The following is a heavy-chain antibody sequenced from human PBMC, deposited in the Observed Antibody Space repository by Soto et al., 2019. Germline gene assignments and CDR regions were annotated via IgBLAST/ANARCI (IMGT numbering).Heavy chain of an antibody. CDR2: IIPIFGTA. Sequence: QVQMVQSGAEVKKPGSSVKVSCKASGGTFSSYAISWVRQAPGQGLEWMGGIIPIFGTANYAQKFQGRVTITADESTSTAYMELSSLRSEDTAVYYCARADDYGDYGPKYDFDYWGQGHLVTVSS. V-gene: IGHV1-69*12. D-gene: IGHD4-17*01. J-gene: IGHJ4*02. CDR1: GGTFSSYA. CDR3: ARADDYGDYGPKYDFDY.